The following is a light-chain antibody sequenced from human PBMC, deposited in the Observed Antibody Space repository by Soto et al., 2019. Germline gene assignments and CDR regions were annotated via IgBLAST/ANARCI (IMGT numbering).Light chain of an antibody. CDR2: EVN. J-gene: IGLJ3*02. CDR1: SSDVGDRNY. V-gene: IGLV2-14*03. CDR3: SSYTTLGTWV. Sequence: QSALTQPASVSGSPGQSITISCTGTSSDVGDRNYVSWYQQHPNKAPKLIIYEVNNRPSGISNRFSGSKSGNTASLTISGLQPEDEADYHCSSYTTLGTWVFGGGTKLTVL.